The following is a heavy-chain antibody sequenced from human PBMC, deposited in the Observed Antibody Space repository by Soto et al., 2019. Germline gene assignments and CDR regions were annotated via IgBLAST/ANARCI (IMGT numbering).Heavy chain of an antibody. CDR2: IYYSGST. V-gene: IGHV4-59*08. Sequence: SETLSLTCTVSGGSISSYYWSWIRQPPGKGLEWIGYIYYSGSTNYNPSLKSRVTISVDTSKNQFSLKLSSVTAADTAVYYCARHEVDTAMVNKLFNFDYWGQGTLVTVSS. J-gene: IGHJ4*02. CDR1: GGSISSYY. D-gene: IGHD5-18*01. CDR3: ARHEVDTAMVNKLFNFDY.